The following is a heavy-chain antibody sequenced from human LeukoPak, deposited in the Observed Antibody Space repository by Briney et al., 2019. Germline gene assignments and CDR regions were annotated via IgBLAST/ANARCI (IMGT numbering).Heavy chain of an antibody. J-gene: IGHJ4*02. CDR3: AKDGDYYGSGSSHIDY. V-gene: IGHV3-30*18. Sequence: PGGSLRLSCAASGFTFSSYGIHWVRQAPGKGLEWVAVISYDGSNKYYGDSVKGRFTISRDNSKNTLYLQMNSLRAEDTAVHYCAKDGDYYGSGSSHIDYWGQGALVTVSS. D-gene: IGHD3-10*01. CDR1: GFTFSSYG. CDR2: ISYDGSNK.